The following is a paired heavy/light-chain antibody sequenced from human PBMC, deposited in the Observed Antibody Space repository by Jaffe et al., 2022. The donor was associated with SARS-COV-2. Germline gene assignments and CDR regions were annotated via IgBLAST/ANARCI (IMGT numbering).Heavy chain of an antibody. V-gene: IGHV2-5*02. CDR2: IYWDDDK. CDR1: GFSLRTRGVG. D-gene: IGHD3-22*01. Sequence: QITLKESGPILVKPTQTLTLTCSFSGFSLRTRGVGVGWIRQPPGKALEWLALIYWDDDKRYSPSLRSRLTITKDISKNQVVLTMTNMDPVDTATYYCVYRSNYYDSSGTLDYWGQGILVTVSS. CDR3: VYRSNYYDSSGTLDY. J-gene: IGHJ4*02.
Light chain of an antibody. CDR3: NSRDTSGNVV. CDR2: GKN. J-gene: IGLJ3*02. CDR1: NLRSYY. V-gene: IGLV3-19*01. Sequence: SSELTQDPAVSVALGQTVRITCQGDNLRSYYASWYQQKPGQAPVVVIYGKNNRPSGIPDRFSGSSSGSTASLTITGAQAEDEADYYCNSRDTSGNVVFGGGTKLTVL.